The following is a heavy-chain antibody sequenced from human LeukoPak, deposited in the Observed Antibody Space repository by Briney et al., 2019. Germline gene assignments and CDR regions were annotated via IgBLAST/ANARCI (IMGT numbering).Heavy chain of an antibody. J-gene: IGHJ4*02. CDR2: IYWNDDK. D-gene: IGHD2-21*01. Sequence: SSPTLVKPTQTLTLTCTFSGFSLSTSGVGVGWIRQPPGKALEWLALIYWNDDKRYSPSLKSRLTITKHTSKNQVVLTMTNMDPVDTATYYCAHSHDCGGDCFHFDYWGQGTLVTVSS. CDR3: AHSHDCGGDCFHFDY. V-gene: IGHV2-5*01. CDR1: GFSLSTSGVG.